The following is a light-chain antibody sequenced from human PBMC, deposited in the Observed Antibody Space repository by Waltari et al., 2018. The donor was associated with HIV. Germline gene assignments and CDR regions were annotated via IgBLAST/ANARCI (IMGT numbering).Light chain of an antibody. CDR2: GAS. V-gene: IGKV3-20*01. CDR3: HQYGNSPST. CDR1: QSVNANF. J-gene: IGKJ2*01. Sequence: ELVLTQSPGTLPLSTGERATLSCRASQSVNANFFAWYQQRPGQAPRLLIYGASTRAPGVPDRFSGSGSGTDFILAISRLEPEDFAVYYCHQYGNSPSTFGQGTTLDIK.